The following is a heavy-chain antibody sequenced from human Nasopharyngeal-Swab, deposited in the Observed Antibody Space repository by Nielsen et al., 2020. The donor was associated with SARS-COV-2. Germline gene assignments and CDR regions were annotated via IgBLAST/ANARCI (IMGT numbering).Heavy chain of an antibody. CDR3: ARGPPCTNDVCYRYYMDV. D-gene: IGHD2-8*01. J-gene: IGHJ6*03. CDR1: GYTFTSYD. V-gene: IGHV1-8*01. CDR2: MNPNSGNT. Sequence: ASVKVSCKASGYTFTSYDINWVRQATGQGLEWMGWMNPNSGNTGYAQKFQGRVTMTRNTSISTAYMQLSSLRSEDTAVYYCARGPPCTNDVCYRYYMDVWGKGTTVTVSS.